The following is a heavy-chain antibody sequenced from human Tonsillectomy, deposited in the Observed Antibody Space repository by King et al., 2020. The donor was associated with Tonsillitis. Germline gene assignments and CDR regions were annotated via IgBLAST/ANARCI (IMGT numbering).Heavy chain of an antibody. D-gene: IGHD3-22*01. V-gene: IGHV4-59*01. J-gene: IGHJ4*02. CDR3: AREHYVSSQQTGFDY. CDR1: GASISSYY. CDR2: IYYSGST. Sequence: QLQESGPGLVKPSETLSLTCSVSGASISSYYWSWIRQPPGKGLEWIGYIYYSGSTNYNPSLKSRVTISVDTSKNQFSLKLSSVTAADTAVYYCAREHYVSSQQTGFDYWGQGTLVTVSS.